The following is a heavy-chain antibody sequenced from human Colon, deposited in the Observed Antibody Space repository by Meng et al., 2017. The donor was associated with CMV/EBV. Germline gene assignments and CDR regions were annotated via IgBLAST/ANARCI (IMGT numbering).Heavy chain of an antibody. V-gene: IGHV3-23*03. CDR1: GITLSAYA. Sequence: GESLKISCAASGITLSAYAVTWVRQAPGKGLEWVSMVYSSATSTFYADSVRGRFTISRDNFKNTVYLQMNNLRAEDTALYYCAKHVAGPNKGWFDPWGQGTLVTVSS. CDR2: VYSSATST. D-gene: IGHD4/OR15-4a*01. J-gene: IGHJ5*02. CDR3: AKHVAGPNKGWFDP.